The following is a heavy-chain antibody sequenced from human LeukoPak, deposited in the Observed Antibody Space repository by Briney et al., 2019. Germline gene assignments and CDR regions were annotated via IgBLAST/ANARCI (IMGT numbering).Heavy chain of an antibody. CDR1: GYTFTDYY. CDR2: INPGGGGT. D-gene: IGHD6-13*01. Sequence: ASVKVSCKASGYTFTDYYMHWVRQAPGQGLEWMGIINPGGGGTSYAQKFQGRVTMTRDMSTSTVYMELSSLRSEDTAVYYCAKALAAAAGRRAAMMGDWGQGTLVTVSS. V-gene: IGHV1-46*01. J-gene: IGHJ4*02. CDR3: AKALAAAAGRRAAMMGD.